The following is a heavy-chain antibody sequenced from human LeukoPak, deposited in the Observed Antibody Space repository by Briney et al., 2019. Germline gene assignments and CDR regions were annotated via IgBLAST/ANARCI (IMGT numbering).Heavy chain of an antibody. CDR3: ATSNAVAGTLDFDY. CDR1: GCTLSSYA. D-gene: IGHD6-19*01. CDR2: ISGSGGST. Sequence: GGSLRLSCAASGCTLSSYAMSWVRQAPGKGVEWVSAISGSGGSTYYADSVKGRFTISRDNSKNTLYLQMNSLRAEDTAVYYCATSNAVAGTLDFDYWGQGTLVTVSS. V-gene: IGHV3-23*01. J-gene: IGHJ4*02.